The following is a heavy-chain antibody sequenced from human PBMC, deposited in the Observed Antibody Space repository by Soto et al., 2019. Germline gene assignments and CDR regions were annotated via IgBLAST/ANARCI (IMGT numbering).Heavy chain of an antibody. CDR2: IRSKANSHAT. Sequence: EVQLVESGGGLVQPGGSLKLSCAASGFTFSGSAMHWVRQASGKGLEWVGRIRSKANSHATAYAASVKGRFTISRDDSKNTAYLQMNSLKTEDTAVYYCTVGRYYDSSGYYYRTYYYYGMDVWGQGTTVTVSS. CDR3: TVGRYYDSSGYYYRTYYYYGMDV. CDR1: GFTFSGSA. J-gene: IGHJ6*02. V-gene: IGHV3-73*02. D-gene: IGHD3-22*01.